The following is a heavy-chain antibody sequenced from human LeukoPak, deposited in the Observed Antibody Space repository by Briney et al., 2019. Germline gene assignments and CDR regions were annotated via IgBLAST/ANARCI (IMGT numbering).Heavy chain of an antibody. CDR3: AKELSGYSSPGGAFDI. V-gene: IGHV3-43D*03. CDR2: ISWDGGST. D-gene: IGHD6-13*01. CDR1: GFTFDDYA. J-gene: IGHJ3*02. Sequence: GGSLRLSCAASGFTFDDYAMYWVRQAPGKGLEWVSLISWDGGSTYYADSVKGRFTISRDNSKNSLYLQMNSLRAEDTALYYCAKELSGYSSPGGAFDIWGQGTMVTVSS.